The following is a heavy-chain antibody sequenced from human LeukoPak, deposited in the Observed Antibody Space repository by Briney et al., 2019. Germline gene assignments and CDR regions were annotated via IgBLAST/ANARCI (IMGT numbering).Heavy chain of an antibody. CDR3: AREPYDSSGYHFFDL. CDR1: GYTFTSYD. J-gene: IGHJ2*01. D-gene: IGHD3-22*01. CDR2: INPRGGST. Sequence: ASVKVSCKASGYTFTSYDMHWVRQAPGQGLEWMGIINPRGGSTSYAQKFQGRVTITRDTSTSTVYMELSSLRSEDTAVYYCAREPYDSSGYHFFDLWGRGTLVTVSS. V-gene: IGHV1-46*01.